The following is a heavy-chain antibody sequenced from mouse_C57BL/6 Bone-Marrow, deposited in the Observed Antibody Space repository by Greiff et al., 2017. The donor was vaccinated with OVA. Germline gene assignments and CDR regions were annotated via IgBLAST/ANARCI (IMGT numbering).Heavy chain of an antibody. D-gene: IGHD1-1*01. CDR1: GFNIKDDY. V-gene: IGHV14-4*01. Sequence: EVKLMESGAELVRPGASVKLSCTASGFNIKDDYMHWVKQRPEQGLEWIGWIDPENGDTEYASKFQGKATITADTSSNTAYLQLSSLTSEDTAVYYCTTRAVVATDWYFDVWGTGTTVTVSS. J-gene: IGHJ1*03. CDR3: TTRAVVATDWYFDV. CDR2: IDPENGDT.